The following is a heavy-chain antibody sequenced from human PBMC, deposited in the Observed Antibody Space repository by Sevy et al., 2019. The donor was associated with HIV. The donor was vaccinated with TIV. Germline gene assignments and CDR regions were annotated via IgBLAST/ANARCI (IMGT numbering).Heavy chain of an antibody. J-gene: IGHJ3*02. CDR2: IKSKTDGGTT. V-gene: IGHV3-15*01. CDR3: TTVAKFTAFDI. CDR1: GFTFSNAW. Sequence: GGSLRLSCAASGFTFSNAWMSWVRQAPGKGLEWVGRIKSKTDGGTTDYAEPVKGRFTISRDNSKNTLYLQMNSLKTEDTAVYYCTTVAKFTAFDIWGQGTMVTVSS.